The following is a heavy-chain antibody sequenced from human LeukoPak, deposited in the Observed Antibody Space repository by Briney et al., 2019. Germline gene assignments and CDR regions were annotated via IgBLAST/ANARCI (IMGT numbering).Heavy chain of an antibody. V-gene: IGHV1-69*13. CDR3: ARALRWGYYFDY. D-gene: IGHD4-23*01. J-gene: IGHJ4*02. Sequence: SVKVSCKASGGTFSSYAISWVRQAPGQGLEWMGGIIPIFGTANYAQKFQGRVTIAADESTSTAYMELSSLRSEDTAVYYCARALRWGYYFDYWGQGTLVTVSS. CDR2: IIPIFGTA. CDR1: GGTFSSYA.